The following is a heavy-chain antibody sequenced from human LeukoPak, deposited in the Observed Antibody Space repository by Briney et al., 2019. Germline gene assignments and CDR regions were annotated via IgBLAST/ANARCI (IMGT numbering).Heavy chain of an antibody. CDR3: VKNSRAL. CDR1: GGSITSSGYY. J-gene: IGHJ1*01. CDR2: IHYSVST. Sequence: SETLSLICTVSGGSITSSGYYWGWIRQPPGEGLEWRWSIHYSVSTYYNSPLKSRVTISVDTSKNQFSLQLNSATAAHTAVYYCVKNSRALWGQGTLVTVYS. D-gene: IGHD3-10*01. V-gene: IGHV4-39*01.